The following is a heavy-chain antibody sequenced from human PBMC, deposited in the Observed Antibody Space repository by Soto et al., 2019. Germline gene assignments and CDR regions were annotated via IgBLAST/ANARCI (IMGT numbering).Heavy chain of an antibody. D-gene: IGHD3-10*01. J-gene: IGHJ4*02. CDR1: GGTLSSYA. V-gene: IGHV1-69*13. CDR3: ARFNPRDYGPLDY. CDR2: IIPIFGTS. Sequence: SVKVSCKASGGTLSSYAISLVRQAPGQGLEWMGGIIPIFGTSNYAQKFQGRVTITADESTSTAYMELSSLRSEDTAVYYCARFNPRDYGPLDYWGQGTLVTVSS.